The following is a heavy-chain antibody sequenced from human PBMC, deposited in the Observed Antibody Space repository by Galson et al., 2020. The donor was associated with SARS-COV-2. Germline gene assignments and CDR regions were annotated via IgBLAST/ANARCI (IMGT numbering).Heavy chain of an antibody. CDR2: ISHSGST. J-gene: IGHJ4*02. CDR3: ARGRSDLESIATEGGLIITRWRFDY. V-gene: IGHV4-34*01. Sequence: SETLSLTCGVYGGSFSSYYWSWIRQPPGKGLEWIGEISHSGSTNYNPSLESRVTMSVDASKNQLSLRLRSVTAADTAVYYCARGRSDLESIATEGGLIITRWRFDYWGQGTLVTVSS. D-gene: IGHD3-10*01. CDR1: GGSFSSYY.